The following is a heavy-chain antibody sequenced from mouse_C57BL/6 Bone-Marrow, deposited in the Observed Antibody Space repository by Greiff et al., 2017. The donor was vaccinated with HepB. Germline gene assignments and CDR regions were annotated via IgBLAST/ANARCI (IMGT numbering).Heavy chain of an antibody. J-gene: IGHJ3*01. CDR1: GYSITSGYY. CDR2: ISYDGSN. D-gene: IGHD3-2*02. V-gene: IGHV3-6*01. CDR3: ARCPPTAQRFAY. Sequence: EVKLQESGPGLVKPSQSLSLTCSVTGYSITSGYYWNWIRQFPGNKLEWMGYISYDGSNNYNPSLKNRISITRDTSKNQFFLKLNSVTTEDTATYYCARCPPTAQRFAYWGQGTLVTVSA.